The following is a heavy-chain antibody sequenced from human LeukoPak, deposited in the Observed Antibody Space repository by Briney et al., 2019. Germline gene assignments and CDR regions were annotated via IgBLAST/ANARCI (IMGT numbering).Heavy chain of an antibody. Sequence: ASVKVSCKASGYTFTSYDISWVRQAPGQGLEWMGWISAYNGNTNYAQKLQGRVTMTTDTSTSTAYMELRSLRSDDTAVYYCARWGSGSYYGMIDYWGQGTLVTVSS. J-gene: IGHJ4*02. CDR1: GYTFTSYD. D-gene: IGHD1-26*01. CDR2: ISAYNGNT. V-gene: IGHV1-18*01. CDR3: ARWGSGSYYGMIDY.